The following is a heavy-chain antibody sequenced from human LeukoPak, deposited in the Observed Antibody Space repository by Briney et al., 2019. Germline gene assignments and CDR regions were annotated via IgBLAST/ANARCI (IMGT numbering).Heavy chain of an antibody. CDR2: IYYSGST. V-gene: IGHV4-59*01. CDR1: GGSISSYY. J-gene: IGHJ4*02. Sequence: SETLSLTCTVSGGSISSYYWSWIRQPPGKGLEWIGYIYYSGSTNYNPSLKSRVTISVDTSKNQFSLKLSSVTAADTAVYYCARAPIVGATTIFDYWGQGTLVTVSS. D-gene: IGHD1-26*01. CDR3: ARAPIVGATTIFDY.